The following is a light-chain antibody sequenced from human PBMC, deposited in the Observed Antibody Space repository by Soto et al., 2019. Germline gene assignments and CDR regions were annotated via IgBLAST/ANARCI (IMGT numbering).Light chain of an antibody. V-gene: IGKV3-15*01. CDR3: QQYNNWPQAYT. J-gene: IGKJ2*01. CDR2: GAS. CDR1: QSVSSN. Sequence: EIVMTQSTATLSVSPGERATLSCRASQSVSSNLAWYQQKPCQAPRLLIYGASTRATGIPARFSGSGSGTEFTLTISSLQSDDFAFYYCQQYNNWPQAYTFGQGTKLEIK.